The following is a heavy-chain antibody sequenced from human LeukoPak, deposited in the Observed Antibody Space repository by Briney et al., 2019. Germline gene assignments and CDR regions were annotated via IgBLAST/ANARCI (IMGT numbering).Heavy chain of an antibody. CDR3: ARDKPRGSYYGSIFDS. CDR2: IRDDGGEI. Sequence: AGSLRLSCEASGFTFSSYWMSWVRQAPGKGLEWVANIRDDGGEIYYVDSVKGRFTISRDNAKGSLFLQMNSLRAEDAAVYYCARDKPRGSYYGSIFDSWGQGTLVTVSS. J-gene: IGHJ4*02. D-gene: IGHD1-26*01. V-gene: IGHV3-7*01. CDR1: GFTFSSYW.